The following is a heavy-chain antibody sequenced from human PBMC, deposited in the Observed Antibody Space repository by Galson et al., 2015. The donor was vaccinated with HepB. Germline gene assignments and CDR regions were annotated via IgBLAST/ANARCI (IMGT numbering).Heavy chain of an antibody. Sequence: SVKVSCKASGYTFTSYDINWVRQATGQGLEWMGWMNPNSGNTGYAQKFQGRVTMTRNTSISTAYMELSSLRSEDTAVYYCARKVVVITDDAFDIWGQGTMVTVSS. CDR2: MNPNSGNT. CDR1: GYTFTSYD. V-gene: IGHV1-8*01. D-gene: IGHD3-22*01. J-gene: IGHJ3*02. CDR3: ARKVVVITDDAFDI.